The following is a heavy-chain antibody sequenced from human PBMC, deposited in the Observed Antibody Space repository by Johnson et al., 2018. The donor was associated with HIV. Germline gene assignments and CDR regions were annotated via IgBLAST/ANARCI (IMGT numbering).Heavy chain of an antibody. D-gene: IGHD3-22*01. CDR3: ARDWGYDSSGYYYGAFDI. CDR1: GFTFDDYA. CDR2: VSWDGGST. Sequence: EVQLVESGGGLVQPGRSLRLSCAGSGFTFDDYAMYWVRQGPGKGLEWVSGVSWDGGSTYYADSVKGRFTISRDNSKNTLYLQMNSLRAEDTAVYYCARDWGYDSSGYYYGAFDIWGQGTMVTVSS. J-gene: IGHJ3*02. V-gene: IGHV3-9*01.